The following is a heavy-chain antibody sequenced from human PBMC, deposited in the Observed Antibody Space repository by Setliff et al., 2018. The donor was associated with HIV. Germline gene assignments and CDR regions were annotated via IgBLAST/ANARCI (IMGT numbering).Heavy chain of an antibody. D-gene: IGHD5-12*01. V-gene: IGHV4-61*09. Sequence: SETLSLTSTVSGGSITSGNYFRTWIRQPAGKGLEWIGHIYTDGSTNYNPSFRSRVTISVDSSKNQFSLKLSSVTAADTAVYYCARDARWLQFPYFDYWGQGTLVTV. CDR1: GGSITSGNYF. J-gene: IGHJ4*01. CDR2: IYTDGST. CDR3: ARDARWLQFPYFDY.